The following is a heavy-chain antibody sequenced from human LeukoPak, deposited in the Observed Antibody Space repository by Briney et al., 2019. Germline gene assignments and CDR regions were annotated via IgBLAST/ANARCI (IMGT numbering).Heavy chain of an antibody. Sequence: PGGSLRLSCAASGFDFGAYEMNWVRQAPGKGLEWVAYFAGSDTTTYYADSVKGRFIISRDNARNSLYLQMNSLRAEDTALYYCTTLGYHLDSWGQGTLVIVSS. CDR3: TTLGYHLDS. CDR1: GFDFGAYE. D-gene: IGHD3-22*01. J-gene: IGHJ4*02. CDR2: FAGSDTTT. V-gene: IGHV3-48*03.